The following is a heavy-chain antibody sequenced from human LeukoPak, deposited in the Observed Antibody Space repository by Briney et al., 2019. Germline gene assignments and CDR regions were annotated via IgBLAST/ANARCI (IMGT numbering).Heavy chain of an antibody. Sequence: ASVKVSCKASGYTFTPYSINWVRQATGQGLEWMGWINTNTGNPTYSQGFTGRFVFSLDTSVSTAYLHISSLKTEDTAVYYCARDAATINFDYWGQGTLVTVSS. CDR2: INTNTGNP. J-gene: IGHJ4*02. V-gene: IGHV7-4-1*02. CDR1: GYTFTPYS. D-gene: IGHD6-25*01. CDR3: ARDAATINFDY.